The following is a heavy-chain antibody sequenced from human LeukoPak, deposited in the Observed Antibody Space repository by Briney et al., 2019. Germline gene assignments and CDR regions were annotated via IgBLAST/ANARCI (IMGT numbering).Heavy chain of an antibody. Sequence: GASAKVSCKVFGNTLTELSMHWVRQAPGKGLESMGGFAPEDGEAIYAQQFQGRLTMTEDTSTDTAYMELSSLTSEDTAVYYCTTGRRYQLYDYWGQGTLVTVSS. V-gene: IGHV1-24*01. CDR1: GNTLTELS. J-gene: IGHJ4*02. D-gene: IGHD1-1*01. CDR3: TTGRRYQLYDY. CDR2: FAPEDGEA.